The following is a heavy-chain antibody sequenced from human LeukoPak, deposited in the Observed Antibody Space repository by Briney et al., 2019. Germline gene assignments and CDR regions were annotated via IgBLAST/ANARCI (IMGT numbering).Heavy chain of an antibody. V-gene: IGHV3-48*04. Sequence: PRGSLRLSCAASGFTFSSYSMNWVRQAPGKGLEWVSYISSSGSTIYYADSVKGRFTISRDNAKNSLYLQMNSLRAEDTAVYYCAKLWLRCLDYWGQGTLVTVSS. CDR1: GFTFSSYS. CDR3: AKLWLRCLDY. D-gene: IGHD5-12*01. J-gene: IGHJ4*02. CDR2: ISSSGSTI.